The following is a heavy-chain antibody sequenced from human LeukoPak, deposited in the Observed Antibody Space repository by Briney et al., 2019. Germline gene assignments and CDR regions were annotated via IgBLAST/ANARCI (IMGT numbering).Heavy chain of an antibody. J-gene: IGHJ3*02. CDR3: AKDSFSQNGIFDALDI. CDR1: GFTFSNYA. D-gene: IGHD1-1*01. V-gene: IGHV3-23*01. CDR2: MNPV. Sequence: SGGSLRLSCTASGFTFSNYAMTWVRQAPGKGLEWVSSMNPVYYADSVEGRFTISRDDSKNTLFLQMNSLRAEDTAIYYCAKDSFSQNGIFDALDIWGQGTMVTVPS.